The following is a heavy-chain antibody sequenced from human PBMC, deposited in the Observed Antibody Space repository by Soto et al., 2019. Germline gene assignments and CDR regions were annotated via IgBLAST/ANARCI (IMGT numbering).Heavy chain of an antibody. Sequence: GGSLRLSCAASGFNFNSHWMNWVRQAPGKGLEWVANIKEDGSETNYVHSVKGRFTVSRDDGKNSLYLQMDSLRVEDTAVYYCARDNFGAFDPWGQGTLVTVSS. CDR2: IKEDGSET. CDR3: ARDNFGAFDP. D-gene: IGHD3-3*01. CDR1: GFNFNSHW. V-gene: IGHV3-7*01. J-gene: IGHJ5*02.